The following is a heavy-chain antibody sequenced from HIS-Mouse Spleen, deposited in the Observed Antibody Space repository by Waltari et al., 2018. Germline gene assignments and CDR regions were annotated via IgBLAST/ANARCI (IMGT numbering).Heavy chain of an antibody. CDR2: INHSGST. CDR3: ARGRSPATVTIGYYFYY. Sequence: QVQLQQWGAGLLKPSETLSLTCAVYGGSFSGFYWSWIRQPPGKGLEWIGEINHSGSTKYNPSLTSRVTISVDTSKNQFSLKLSSVTAADTAVYYCARGRSPATVTIGYYFYYWGQGTLVTVSS. V-gene: IGHV4-34*01. D-gene: IGHD4-17*01. CDR1: GGSFSGFY. J-gene: IGHJ4*02.